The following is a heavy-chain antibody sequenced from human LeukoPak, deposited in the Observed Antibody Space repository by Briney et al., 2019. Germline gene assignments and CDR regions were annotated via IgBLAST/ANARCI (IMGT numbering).Heavy chain of an antibody. D-gene: IGHD1-26*01. CDR3: ARDVGASNFDS. CDR1: GGSISSYY. J-gene: IGHJ4*02. Sequence: PSETLSLTCTVSGGSISSYYWSWIRQPPGKGLEWIGYIYYSGSTNYNPSLKSRVTVSVDTSKNQFSLRLRSVTAADTAVYYCARDVGASNFDSWGQGVQVTVSS. V-gene: IGHV4-59*01. CDR2: IYYSGST.